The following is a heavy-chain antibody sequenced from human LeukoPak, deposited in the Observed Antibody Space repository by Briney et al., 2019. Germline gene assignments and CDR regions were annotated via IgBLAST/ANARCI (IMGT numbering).Heavy chain of an antibody. CDR2: IWYDGSNK. CDR1: GFTFSSYG. Sequence: GGSLRLSCAASGFTFSSYGMHWVRQAPGKGLEWVAVIWYDGSNKYYADSVKGRFTISRDNSKNTLYLQMNSLRAEDTAVYYCARRVTGAQDDYWGQGTLVTVSS. J-gene: IGHJ4*02. D-gene: IGHD1-20*01. V-gene: IGHV3-33*01. CDR3: ARRVTGAQDDY.